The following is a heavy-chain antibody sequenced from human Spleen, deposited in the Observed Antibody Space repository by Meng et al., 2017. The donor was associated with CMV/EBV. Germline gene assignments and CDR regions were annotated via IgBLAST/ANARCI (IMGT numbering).Heavy chain of an antibody. CDR2: MNPNSGNT. J-gene: IGHJ1*01. CDR1: GYAFTSYD. Sequence: MVSCKASGYAFTSYDINWVRQATGQGLEWMGWMNPNSGNTGYEQRFQDRVTMTRNNSITTAYMELSSLRSEDTAIYYCTRGAGGKHWGQGTLVTVSS. CDR3: TRGAGGKH. D-gene: IGHD2-8*02. V-gene: IGHV1-8*01.